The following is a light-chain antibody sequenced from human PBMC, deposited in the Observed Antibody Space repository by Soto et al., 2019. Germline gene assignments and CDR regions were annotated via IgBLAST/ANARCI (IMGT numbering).Light chain of an antibody. Sequence: EIVMTQSPATLSVSPGERVTLSCRASENIYTNLAWYQQKPGQAPRLLFYGASTRATGLPARFSGTGSGTEFTLTINSLQAEDSAVYYCQQYYNWPRTFGQGTRLEI. J-gene: IGKJ5*01. V-gene: IGKV3-15*01. CDR2: GAS. CDR3: QQYYNWPRT. CDR1: ENIYTN.